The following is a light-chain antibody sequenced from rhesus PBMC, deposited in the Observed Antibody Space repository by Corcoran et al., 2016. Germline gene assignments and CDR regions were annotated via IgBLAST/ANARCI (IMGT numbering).Light chain of an antibody. CDR3: YQYSGRYR. V-gene: IGKV3-10*01. J-gene: IGKJ2*01. CDR2: GAS. Sequence: QVILTQSPATLSLSPGERATLSCRASQSVGTYLAWYQQKPGQAPRLLSYGASSRGTVIPDRFSGRGAGTDLNLTIRSLEPEGGGVYHCYQYSGRYRFGQGTKVEIK. CDR1: QSVGTY.